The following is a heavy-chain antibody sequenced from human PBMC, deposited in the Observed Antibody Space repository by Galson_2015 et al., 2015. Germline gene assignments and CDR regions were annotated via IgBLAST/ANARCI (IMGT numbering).Heavy chain of an antibody. J-gene: IGHJ4*02. CDR1: GFTFSSYA. CDR2: VNGGGGST. CDR3: AKGGLGYCSGGSCYSGKEFDY. Sequence: SLRLSCAASGFTFSSYAMRWVRQAPGKGLEWVSTVNGGGGSTYYADSVKGRFTISRDSSRNTLYLQMNSLRVEDTAVYFCAKGGLGYCSGGSCYSGKEFDYWGQGTLVTVSS. D-gene: IGHD2-15*01. V-gene: IGHV3-23*01.